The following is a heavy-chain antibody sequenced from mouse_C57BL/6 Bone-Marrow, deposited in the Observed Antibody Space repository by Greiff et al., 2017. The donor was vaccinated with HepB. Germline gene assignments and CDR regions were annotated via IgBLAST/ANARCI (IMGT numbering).Heavy chain of an antibody. D-gene: IGHD1-1*01. Sequence: QAQLKQSDAELVKPGASVKISCKVSGYTFTDHTIHWMKQRPEQGLEWIGYIYPRDGSSRYNEKFKGKATLTEDKSSSTAYMQLNSLTSEDSAVFFCARRTTVGYFDVWGTGTTVTVSS. J-gene: IGHJ1*03. CDR3: ARRTTVGYFDV. CDR1: GYTFTDHT. V-gene: IGHV1-78*01. CDR2: IYPRDGSS.